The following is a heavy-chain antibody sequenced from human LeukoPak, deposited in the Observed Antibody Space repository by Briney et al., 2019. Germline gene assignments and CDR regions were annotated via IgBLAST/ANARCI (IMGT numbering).Heavy chain of an antibody. Sequence: GGSLRLSCAASGFTFSSYGMHWVRQAPGKGLEWVAFIRYDGSNKYYADSVKGRFTISRDNSKNTLYLQMNSLRAEDTAVYYCARGPHTYYDYVWGSYRPAGAFDIWGQGTMVTVSS. J-gene: IGHJ3*02. CDR3: ARGPHTYYDYVWGSYRPAGAFDI. CDR2: IRYDGSNK. D-gene: IGHD3-16*02. CDR1: GFTFSSYG. V-gene: IGHV3-30*02.